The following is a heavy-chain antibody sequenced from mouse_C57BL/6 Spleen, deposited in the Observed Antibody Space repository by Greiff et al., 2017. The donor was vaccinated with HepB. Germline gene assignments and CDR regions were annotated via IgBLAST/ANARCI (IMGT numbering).Heavy chain of an antibody. D-gene: IGHD1-1*01. CDR3: ARRGYGSRGAMDY. V-gene: IGHV5-12*01. CDR1: GFTFSDYY. J-gene: IGHJ4*01. Sequence: EVKLVESGGGLVQPGGSLKLSCAASGFTFSDYYMYWVRQTPEKRLEWVAYISNGGGSTYYPDTVKGRFTISRDNAKNTLYLQMSRLMSEDTAMYYWARRGYGSRGAMDYWGQGTSVTVSS. CDR2: ISNGGGST.